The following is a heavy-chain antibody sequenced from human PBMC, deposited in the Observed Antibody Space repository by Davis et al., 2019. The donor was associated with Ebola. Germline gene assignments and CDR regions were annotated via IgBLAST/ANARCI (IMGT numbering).Heavy chain of an antibody. Sequence: GESLKISCTDSVITFSSYAMTWVRQAPGKGLEWVSAISGSGGSTYYADSVKGRFTISRDNSKKTLYLQMNSLKVEDTAVYYCARDLKYRPPSYYDGMDVWGQGTSVTVSS. V-gene: IGHV3-23*01. CDR1: VITFSSYA. CDR2: ISGSGGST. D-gene: IGHD3-16*02. CDR3: ARDLKYRPPSYYDGMDV. J-gene: IGHJ6*02.